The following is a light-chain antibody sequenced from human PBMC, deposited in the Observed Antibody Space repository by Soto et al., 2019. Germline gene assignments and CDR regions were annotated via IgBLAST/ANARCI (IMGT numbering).Light chain of an antibody. CDR1: SSAIGGYNY. J-gene: IGLJ3*02. Sequence: QSVLTQPPSASGSPGQSVTLSCTGTSSAIGGYNYVSWYQQHPGKAPKLVIYEVTKRPSGVPDRFSGSQSGNTASLTVSGLQAEDEADYYCSSYAATDNLVFGGGTKLTVL. V-gene: IGLV2-8*01. CDR2: EVT. CDR3: SSYAATDNLV.